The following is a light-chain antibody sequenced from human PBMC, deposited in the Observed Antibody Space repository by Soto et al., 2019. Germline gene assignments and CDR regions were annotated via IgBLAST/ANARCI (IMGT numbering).Light chain of an antibody. CDR3: KQYGSSSWT. V-gene: IGKV3-20*01. CDR2: GAS. CDR1: QSISSSY. J-gene: IGKJ1*01. Sequence: EIVLTQSPGTLSLSPGKRATLSCRASQSISSSYLAWYQQGPGQAPRLLIYGASSRATGIQDRFSGSGSGTEFTLTIRRLEPEDFAVYYCKQYGSSSWTFGQGTKVDIK.